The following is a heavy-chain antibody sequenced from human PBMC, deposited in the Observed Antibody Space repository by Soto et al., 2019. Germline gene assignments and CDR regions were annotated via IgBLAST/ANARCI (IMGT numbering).Heavy chain of an antibody. D-gene: IGHD1-7*01. V-gene: IGHV1-18*01. Sequence: QVQLVQSGAEVKKPGASVKVSCKASGYTFTSYGISWVRQAPGQGLEWMGWISAYNGNTNYAQKLQGRVTLTTDTSTGTAYMELRSLRADDTAVYYWARDEGGGRDWNYDIDYWGQGTLVTVSS. CDR3: ARDEGGGRDWNYDIDY. CDR2: ISAYNGNT. CDR1: GYTFTSYG. J-gene: IGHJ4*02.